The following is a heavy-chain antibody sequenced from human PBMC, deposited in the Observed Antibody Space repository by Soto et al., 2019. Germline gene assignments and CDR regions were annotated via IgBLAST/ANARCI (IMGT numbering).Heavy chain of an antibody. J-gene: IGHJ6*02. CDR3: ARDRPDIVVVPANREKYYYYYGMDV. Sequence: GASVKVSCKASGYTFTSYAMHWVRQAPGQRLEWMGRINAGNGNTKYSQKFQGRVTITRDTSASTAYMELSSLRSEDTAVYYCARDRPDIVVVPANREKYYYYYGMDVWGQGTTVTVSS. CDR2: INAGNGNT. D-gene: IGHD2-2*01. V-gene: IGHV1-3*01. CDR1: GYTFTSYA.